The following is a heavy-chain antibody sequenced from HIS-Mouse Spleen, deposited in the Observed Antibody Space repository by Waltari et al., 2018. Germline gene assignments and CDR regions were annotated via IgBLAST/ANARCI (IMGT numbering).Heavy chain of an antibody. J-gene: IGHJ4*02. D-gene: IGHD2-2*01. CDR1: GFTFRSDW. CDR2: IKQDGSEK. Sequence: EVQLVESGGGLVQPGGSLRLSCAASGFTFRSDWMGWVRQAPGKGMGWVANIKQDGSEKYYVDSVKGRFTISRDNAKNSLYLQMNSLRAEDTAVYYCARALHQLDYWGQGTLVTVSS. V-gene: IGHV3-7*01. CDR3: ARALHQLDY.